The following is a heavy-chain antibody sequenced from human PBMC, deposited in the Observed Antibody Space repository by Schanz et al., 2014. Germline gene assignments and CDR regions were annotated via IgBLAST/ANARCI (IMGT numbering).Heavy chain of an antibody. D-gene: IGHD6-19*01. CDR2: IIPILDKT. CDR3: ARGLGDERWLDLNEAFDI. J-gene: IGHJ3*02. V-gene: IGHV1-69*09. CDR1: GYTFTSYY. Sequence: QVQLVQSGAEVKKPGASVKVSCKASGYTFTSYYMHWVRQAPGQGLEWMGRIIPILDKTNYAQKFQDRVTITADKSTSTAYMELSSLRSEDTAVYYCARGLGDERWLDLNEAFDIWGQGTIVTVSS.